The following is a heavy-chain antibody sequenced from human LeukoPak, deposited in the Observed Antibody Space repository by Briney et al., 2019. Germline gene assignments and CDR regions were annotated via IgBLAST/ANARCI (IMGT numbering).Heavy chain of an antibody. D-gene: IGHD5-18*01. CDR3: ARDTLSSYGNYYYYGMDV. J-gene: IGHJ6*02. CDR1: GFTFSDYY. Sequence: GGSLRLSCAASGFTFSDYYMSWIRQAPGKGLEWVSYISSSGSTIYYADSVKGRSTISRDNAKNSLYLQMNRLRAEDTAVYYCARDTLSSYGNYYYYGMDVWGQGTTVTVSS. V-gene: IGHV3-11*01. CDR2: ISSSGSTI.